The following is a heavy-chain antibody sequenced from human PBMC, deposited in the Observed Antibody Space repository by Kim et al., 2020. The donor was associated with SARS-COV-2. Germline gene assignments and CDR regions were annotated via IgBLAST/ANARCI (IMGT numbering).Heavy chain of an antibody. J-gene: IGHJ4*02. V-gene: IGHV1-3*01. Sequence: ASVKVSCKASGYTFTSYCLHWVRQAPGQSLEWMGWIDVANTNTHYSENFQGRVTISRDTSATTVYIELSSLRSEDTAVYYCARDGRSVDYYFXYWGQGTLVTXSS. CDR1: GYTFTSYC. CDR2: IDVANTNT. CDR3: ARDGRSVDYYFXY.